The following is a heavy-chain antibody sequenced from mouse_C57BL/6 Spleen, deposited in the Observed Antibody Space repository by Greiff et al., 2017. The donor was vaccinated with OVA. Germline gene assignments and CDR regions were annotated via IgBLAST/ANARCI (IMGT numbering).Heavy chain of an antibody. J-gene: IGHJ4*01. CDR3: ARHEPYYYGSSYVGAMDY. D-gene: IGHD1-1*01. V-gene: IGHV1-62-2*01. Sequence: QVQLQQSGAELVKPGASVKLSCTASGYTFTEYPIHWVKQRSGQGLEWIGWFYPGCGSLKYNEKFKDQAKLTEDKASSTVDMELSRMTSEDSAVDFCARHEPYYYGSSYVGAMDYWGQGTSVTVSS. CDR2: FYPGCGSL. CDR1: GYTFTEYP.